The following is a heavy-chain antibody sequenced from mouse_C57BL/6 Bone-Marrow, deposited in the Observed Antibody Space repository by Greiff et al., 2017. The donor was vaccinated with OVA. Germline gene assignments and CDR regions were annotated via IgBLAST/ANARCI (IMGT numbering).Heavy chain of an antibody. J-gene: IGHJ1*03. CDR2: FHPYNDDT. Sequence: QVQLQQSGAELVKPGASVKMSCKASGYTFTTYPIEWMKQNHGKSLEWIGNFHPYNDDTKYNEKFKVKATLTVEKSSSTVYLELSRLTSDDSSVYYCARVGYCGSSYGYCDVWGTGTTGTVSS. CDR3: ARVGYCGSSYGYCDV. V-gene: IGHV1-47*01. D-gene: IGHD1-1*01. CDR1: GYTFTTYP.